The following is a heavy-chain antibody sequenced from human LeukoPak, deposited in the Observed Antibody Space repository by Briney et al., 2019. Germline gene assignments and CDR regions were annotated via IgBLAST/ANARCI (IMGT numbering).Heavy chain of an antibody. CDR1: GFTFSNYE. V-gene: IGHV3-21*01. CDR3: ARDFYGDYSSGDY. Sequence: GGSLRLSCAASGFTFSNYEMNWVRQAPGKGLEWVSSISSSSNYIYYADSVKGRFTTSRDNARNSLYLHMSSLRAEDTAVYYCARDFYGDYSSGDYWGQGTLVTVSS. CDR2: ISSSSNYI. J-gene: IGHJ4*02. D-gene: IGHD4-17*01.